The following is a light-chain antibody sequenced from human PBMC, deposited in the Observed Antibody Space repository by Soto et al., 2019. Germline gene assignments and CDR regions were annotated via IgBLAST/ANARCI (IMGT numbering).Light chain of an antibody. J-gene: IGLJ2*01. CDR3: AAWDDSLNGVV. Sequence: QSVLTQPPSASGTPGQRVTISCSGSNSNIGGNTVNWYQQLPGTAPKLLIYSDDQRPSGVPDRFSGSKSGTSGSLAISGLQSEDVADYYCAAWDDSLNGVVFGGGTKLTVL. CDR2: SDD. V-gene: IGLV1-44*01. CDR1: NSNIGGNT.